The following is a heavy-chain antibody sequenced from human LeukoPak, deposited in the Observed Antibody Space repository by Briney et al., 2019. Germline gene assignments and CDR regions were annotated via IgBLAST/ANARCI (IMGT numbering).Heavy chain of an antibody. CDR1: GFTFSSYS. V-gene: IGHV3-21*01. D-gene: IGHD2-2*01. CDR2: ISSSSSYI. CDR3: ARGCSSTSCYAGYYYYYMDV. J-gene: IGHJ6*03. Sequence: GGSLRLSCAASGFTFSSYSMNWVRQAPGKGLEWVSSISSSSSYIYYADSVKGRFTISRDNAKNSLYLQMNSLRAEDTAVYYCARGCSSTSCYAGYYYYYMDVWGKGTTVTVSS.